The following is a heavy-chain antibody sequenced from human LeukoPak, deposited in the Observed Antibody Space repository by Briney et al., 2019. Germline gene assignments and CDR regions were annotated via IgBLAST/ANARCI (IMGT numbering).Heavy chain of an antibody. Sequence: SETLSLTCAVYGGSFSGYYWSWIRQPPGKGLEWIGEINHSGSTNYNPSLKSRVTISVDTSKNQFSLKLSSVTAADTAVYYCARAPRIQLWYYYYYGMDVWGQGTTVTVSS. CDR2: INHSGST. V-gene: IGHV4-34*01. CDR3: ARAPRIQLWYYYYYGMDV. D-gene: IGHD5-18*01. J-gene: IGHJ6*02. CDR1: GGSFSGYY.